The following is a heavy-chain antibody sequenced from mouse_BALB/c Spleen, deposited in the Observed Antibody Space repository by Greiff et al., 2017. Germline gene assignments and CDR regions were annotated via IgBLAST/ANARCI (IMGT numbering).Heavy chain of an antibody. V-gene: IGHV2-9*02. CDR3: APSYYGNSYYYAMDY. J-gene: IGHJ4*01. CDR1: GFSLTSYG. D-gene: IGHD2-1*01. Sequence: VQLKESGPGLVAPSQSLSITCTVSGFSLTSYGVHWVRQPPGKGLEWLGVIWAGGSTNYNSALMSRLSISKDNSKSQVFLKMNSLQTDDTAMYYCAPSYYGNSYYYAMDYWGQGTSVTVSS. CDR2: IWAGGST.